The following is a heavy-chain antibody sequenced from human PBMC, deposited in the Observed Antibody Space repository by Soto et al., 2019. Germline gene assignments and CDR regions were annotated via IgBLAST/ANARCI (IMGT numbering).Heavy chain of an antibody. V-gene: IGHV4-34*01. CDR3: ARHHVRGRTIAGAAEF. D-gene: IGHD1-26*01. J-gene: IGHJ4*02. CDR1: GKSLSGYY. CDR2: INHSGNT. Sequence: QVQLQQWGAGLLKPSETLSLTCAVYGKSLSGYYWSWIRQPPGKALEWIGEINHSGNTNYNPSLKSRVTISVDTSKKQLFLNLSSVTAADTAMYYCARHHVRGRTIAGAAEFWGQGTLVTVSS.